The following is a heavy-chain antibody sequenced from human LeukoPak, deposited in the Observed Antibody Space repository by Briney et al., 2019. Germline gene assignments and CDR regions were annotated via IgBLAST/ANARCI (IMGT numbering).Heavy chain of an antibody. CDR3: ARASGCSSTSCYFRY. D-gene: IGHD2-2*01. J-gene: IGHJ4*02. V-gene: IGHV4-34*01. CDR1: GGSFSGYY. Sequence: TPSETLSLTCAVYGGSFSGYYWSWIRQPPRKGLEWIGEINHSGSTNYNPSLKSRVTISVDTSKNQFSLKLSSVTAADTAVYYCARASGCSSTSCYFRYWGQGTLVTVSS. CDR2: INHSGST.